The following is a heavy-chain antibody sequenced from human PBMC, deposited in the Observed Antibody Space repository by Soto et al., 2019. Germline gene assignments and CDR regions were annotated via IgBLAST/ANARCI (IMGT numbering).Heavy chain of an antibody. CDR3: ARDSNIDY. V-gene: IGHV3-21*01. CDR1: GFTVSSNY. CDR2: ISSSSSYI. J-gene: IGHJ4*02. Sequence: GGSLRLSCAASGFTVSSNYMSWVRQAPGKGLEWVSSISSSSSYIYYADSVKGRFTISRDNAKNSLYLQMNSLRAEDTAVYYCARDSNIDYWGQGTLVTVSS.